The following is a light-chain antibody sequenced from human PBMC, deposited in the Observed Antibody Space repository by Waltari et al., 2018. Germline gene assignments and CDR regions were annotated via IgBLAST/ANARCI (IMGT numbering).Light chain of an antibody. CDR3: QHNVRLPVT. J-gene: IGKJ1*01. V-gene: IGKV3D-20*02. Sequence: SCRASQSVGRSLVWYQQKPGQAPRLVIDNTSTRATGIPDRFSGSGSGTDFSLTISRLEPEDFAVYYCQHNVRLPVTFGQGTKVEIK. CDR2: NTS. CDR1: QSVGRS.